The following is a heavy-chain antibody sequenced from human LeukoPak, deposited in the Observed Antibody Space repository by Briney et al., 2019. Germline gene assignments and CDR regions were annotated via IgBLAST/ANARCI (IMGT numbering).Heavy chain of an antibody. CDR3: ARVMYGSGRYYYYMDV. Sequence: SETLSLTCTVSGGSISSSSYYWGWIRQPPGKGLEWIGYIYYSGYTNYNPSLKSRVTISVDTSKNQFSLKLSSVTAADTAVYYCARVMYGSGRYYYYMDVWGKGTTVTISS. V-gene: IGHV4-61*05. D-gene: IGHD3-10*01. J-gene: IGHJ6*03. CDR1: GGSISSSSYY. CDR2: IYYSGYT.